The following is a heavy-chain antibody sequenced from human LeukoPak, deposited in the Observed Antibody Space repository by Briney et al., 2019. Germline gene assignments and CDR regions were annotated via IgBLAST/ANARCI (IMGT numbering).Heavy chain of an antibody. CDR2: IYYSGST. CDR1: GGSISSGDYY. CDR3: TRDYSDYYYYNGMDV. D-gene: IGHD2-21*01. J-gene: IGHJ6*02. V-gene: IGHV4-30-4*01. Sequence: SETLSLTCTVSGGSISSGDYYWSWIRQPPGKGLEWIGYIYYSGSTYYNPSLKSRVTISVDTSKNQFSLKLSSVTAADTAVYYCTRDYSDYYYYNGMDVWGQGTTVTVSS.